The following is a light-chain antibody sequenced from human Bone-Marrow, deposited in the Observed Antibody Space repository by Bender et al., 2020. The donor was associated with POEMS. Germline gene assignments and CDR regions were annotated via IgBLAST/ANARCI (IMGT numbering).Light chain of an antibody. V-gene: IGLV1-44*01. CDR1: SSNIGAHA. Sequence: QSVLTQPPSASGTPGQRVTISCSGGSSNIGAHAVNWYQHLPGAAPKLLIYSSHRRPSKVPDRLSGSRSGTSASLAISGIQSEDEADYYCAVWDDSLNGWVFGGGTRLTVL. CDR2: SSH. CDR3: AVWDDSLNGWV. J-gene: IGLJ3*02.